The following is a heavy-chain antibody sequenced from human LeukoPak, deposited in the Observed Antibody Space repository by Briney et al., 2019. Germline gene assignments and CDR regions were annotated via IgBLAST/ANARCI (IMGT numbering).Heavy chain of an antibody. J-gene: IGHJ3*02. CDR2: ISSAGNT. CDR3: AKAIARHRDLDAFDI. CDR1: GFTVSTNY. D-gene: IGHD2-21*01. V-gene: IGHV3-53*01. Sequence: GGSLRLSCTASGFTVSTNYMIWVRQAPGKGLEWVSVISSAGNTHYADSVRGRFTISKDNSKNTLFLQMDNLRVEDSALYYCAKAIARHRDLDAFDIWGQGTLVSVSS.